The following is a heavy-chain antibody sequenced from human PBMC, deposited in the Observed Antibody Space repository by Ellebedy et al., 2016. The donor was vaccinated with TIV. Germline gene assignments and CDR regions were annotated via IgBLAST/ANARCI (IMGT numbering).Heavy chain of an antibody. Sequence: MPSETLSLTCTVSGGSISNSDYYWNWIRQPPGKGLEWIGSIYYSGSAYYNPSLKSLVTMSVDTSKNQFSLKLSSVTAADTAVYYCVRWVGHFDFWGQGTLVTVSS. CDR3: VRWVGHFDF. CDR2: IYYSGSA. J-gene: IGHJ4*02. V-gene: IGHV4-39*07. CDR1: GGSISNSDYY. D-gene: IGHD1-26*01.